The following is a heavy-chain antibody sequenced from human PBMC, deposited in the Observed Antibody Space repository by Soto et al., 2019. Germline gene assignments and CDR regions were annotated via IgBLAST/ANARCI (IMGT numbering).Heavy chain of an antibody. CDR3: ARDPGSSGYFDY. V-gene: IGHV1-3*01. D-gene: IGHD3-22*01. CDR2: INAGNGNT. J-gene: IGHJ4*02. CDR1: GYTFTSYA. Sequence: GASVKVSCKASGYTFTSYAMHWVRQAPGQRLEWMGWINAGNGNTKYSQKFQGRVTITRDTSASTAYMELSSLRSEDTAVYYCARDPGSSGYFDYWGQGTLVTVSS.